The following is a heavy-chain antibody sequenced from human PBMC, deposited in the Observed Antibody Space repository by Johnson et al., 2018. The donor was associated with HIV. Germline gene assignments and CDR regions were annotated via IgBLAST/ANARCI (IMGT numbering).Heavy chain of an antibody. Sequence: QVQLVESGGGVVQPGGSLRLSCAASGFTFSSYGMHWVRQAPGKGLEWVAFIRYDGSNKYYADSVKGRFTISRDNSKNTLYLQMNNLRAEDTAVYYCAKDRDSYCYGGAFDIWGQGTMVTVSS. V-gene: IGHV3-30*02. CDR1: GFTFSSYG. D-gene: IGHD5-18*01. CDR2: IRYDGSNK. J-gene: IGHJ3*02. CDR3: AKDRDSYCYGGAFDI.